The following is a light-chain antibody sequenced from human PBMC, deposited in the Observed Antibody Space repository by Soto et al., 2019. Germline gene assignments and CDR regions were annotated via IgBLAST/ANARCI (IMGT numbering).Light chain of an antibody. V-gene: IGLV2-14*01. J-gene: IGLJ1*01. CDR2: EVS. CDR1: SSDVGSYNY. Sequence: VLTQPASVSGSPGQSITISCTGTSSDVGSYNYVSWYQQHPGKAPKLMIYEVSDRPSGISSRFSGSKSGNTASLTISGLQTEDEADYYCSSYTSSSTLFGTGSKVTVL. CDR3: SSYTSSSTL.